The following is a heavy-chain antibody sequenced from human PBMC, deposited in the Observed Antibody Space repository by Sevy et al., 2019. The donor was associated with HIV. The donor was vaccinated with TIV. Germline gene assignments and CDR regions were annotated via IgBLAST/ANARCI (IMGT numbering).Heavy chain of an antibody. CDR2: ISISRGTI. J-gene: IGHJ4*02. D-gene: IGHD5-12*01. CDR1: GFTFTTYN. CDR3: ATGGRDGYNY. Sequence: GGSLRLSCAASGFTFTTYNMNWVRQAPGKGLEWVSYISISRGTIYYADSVKGRFTISRDNAKNTLYLQMNSLRDEDTAVYYCATGGRDGYNYWGQGTLVTVSS. V-gene: IGHV3-48*02.